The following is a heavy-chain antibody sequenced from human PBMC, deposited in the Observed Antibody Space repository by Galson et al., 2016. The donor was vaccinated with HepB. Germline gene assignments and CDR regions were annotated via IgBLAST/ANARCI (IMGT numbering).Heavy chain of an antibody. D-gene: IGHD6-19*01. J-gene: IGHJ5*01. CDR3: ARNNSGWYTFAS. V-gene: IGHV4-39*01. Sequence: SETLSLTCIVSGGSINNDNHCWGWIRQPPGKGLEWIGSIYHSGNTHYNPSLNSRVTISVDTSKNQFSLRLTSVTASDTAIYYCARNNSGWYTFASWGQGTLVTVSS. CDR1: GGSINNDNHC. CDR2: IYHSGNT.